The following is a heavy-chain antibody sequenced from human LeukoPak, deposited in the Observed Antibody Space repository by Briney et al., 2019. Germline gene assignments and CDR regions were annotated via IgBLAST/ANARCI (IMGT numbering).Heavy chain of an antibody. Sequence: GGSLRLLCAACGFTFSSYAVRCVRDAPGEGLECVSAISGSVGSTYYADSVKGRFTISRDNSKNTLYLQMNSLRAEDTAVYYCAKRAQYYFDYWGQGNLVTVSS. CDR1: GFTFSSYA. V-gene: IGHV3-23*01. CDR3: AKRAQYYFDY. CDR2: ISGSVGST. J-gene: IGHJ4*02.